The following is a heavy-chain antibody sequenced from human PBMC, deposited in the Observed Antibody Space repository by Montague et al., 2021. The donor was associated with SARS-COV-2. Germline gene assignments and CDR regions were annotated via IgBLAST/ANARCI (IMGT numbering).Heavy chain of an antibody. CDR1: GFIFSNYW. CDR2: IKTDGSYT. D-gene: IGHD2-15*01. Sequence: SLRLSCAASGFIFSNYWWHWVRQVPGKGLVWVSRIKTDGSYTTYADSVKGRFTISRDNVKNTMYLQMNSLRVEDTGVYYCARAPHCAGGTCYSFDYYGMDVWGRGSTVAVSS. CDR3: ARAPHCAGGTCYSFDYYGMDV. V-gene: IGHV3-74*01. J-gene: IGHJ6*02.